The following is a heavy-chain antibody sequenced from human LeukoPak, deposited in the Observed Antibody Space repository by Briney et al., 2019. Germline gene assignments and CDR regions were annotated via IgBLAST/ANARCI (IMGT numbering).Heavy chain of an antibody. J-gene: IGHJ6*02. CDR1: GYSISSGYY. CDR3: VRVRGCSSAGCFGSDGMDV. D-gene: IGHD2-2*01. CDR2: IYHSGST. Sequence: SETLSLTCTVSGYSISSGYYWGWIRQPPGKGLEWIGSIYHSGSTYYNPSLKSRVTISVDRSKNQFSLRLNSVTAADTAVYFCVRVRGCSSAGCFGSDGMDVWGQGTTVTVSS. V-gene: IGHV4-38-2*02.